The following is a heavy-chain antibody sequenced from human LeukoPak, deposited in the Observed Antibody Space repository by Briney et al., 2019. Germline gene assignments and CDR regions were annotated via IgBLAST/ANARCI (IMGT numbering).Heavy chain of an antibody. J-gene: IGHJ4*02. CDR1: GFSFSDYY. CDR2: ITSSSSFR. Sequence: GGSLRLSCAASGFSFSDYYMSCIRQAPGKGLERVSYITSSSSFRTYADSVKGRFTISRDNAKNSLYLQMNGLRAEDTAVYYCARDSYSNPDYWGQGTLVTVSS. V-gene: IGHV3-11*06. D-gene: IGHD4-11*01. CDR3: ARDSYSNPDY.